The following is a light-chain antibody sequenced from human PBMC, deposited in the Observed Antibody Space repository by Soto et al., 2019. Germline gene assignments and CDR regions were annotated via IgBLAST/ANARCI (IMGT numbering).Light chain of an antibody. Sequence: DIEMSQSPSSLSASVGDRVTITCRASPSLNRWLAWYQQKPGKAPKLRIYDDSSLQSGVPSRFSGSGGGTEFTLTISSLQPDDFATYYCQQYNTYSGKFGQGTKVDIK. V-gene: IGKV1-5*01. CDR3: QQYNTYSGK. CDR1: PSLNRW. CDR2: DDS. J-gene: IGKJ1*01.